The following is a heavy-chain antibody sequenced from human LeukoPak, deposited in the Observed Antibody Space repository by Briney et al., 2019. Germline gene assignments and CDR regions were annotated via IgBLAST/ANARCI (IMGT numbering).Heavy chain of an antibody. J-gene: IGHJ5*02. CDR1: SGSISTSNYY. CDR3: ARDCSSGWYFSGGWFDP. V-gene: IGHV4-61*01. Sequence: SETLSLTCTVSSGSISTSNYYWGWVRQPPGKGLEWIGYIYHSGSTNYNPSLKSRVTISVDTSKNEFSLKLTSVTAADTAVYYCARDCSSGWYFSGGWFDPWGQGTLVTVSS. D-gene: IGHD6-19*01. CDR2: IYHSGST.